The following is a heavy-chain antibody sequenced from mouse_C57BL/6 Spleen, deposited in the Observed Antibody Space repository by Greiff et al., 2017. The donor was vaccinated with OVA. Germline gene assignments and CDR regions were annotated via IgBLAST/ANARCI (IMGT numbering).Heavy chain of an antibody. D-gene: IGHD1-1*01. CDR3: ASFLITTVVEAPFAY. CDR2: IYPGDGDT. CDR1: GYAFSSSW. V-gene: IGHV1-82*01. J-gene: IGHJ3*01. Sequence: VQRVESGPELVKPGASVKISCKASGYAFSSSWMNWVKQRPGKGLEWIGRIYPGDGDTNYNGKFKGKATLTADKSSSTAYMQLSSLTSEDSAVYFCASFLITTVVEAPFAYWGQGTLVTVSA.